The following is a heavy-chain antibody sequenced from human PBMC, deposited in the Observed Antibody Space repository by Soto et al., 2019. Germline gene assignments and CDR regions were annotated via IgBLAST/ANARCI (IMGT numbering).Heavy chain of an antibody. Sequence: QVQLQESGPGLVKPSETLSLTCTVSGGSISSYYWSWIRQPPGKGLEWIGYIYYTGSTNYNPSLKSRVTISVHTSKNQSSLKLSSVTAADTAVYYCARRWGDAFDIWGQGTMVTVSS. CDR2: IYYTGST. J-gene: IGHJ3*02. CDR3: ARRWGDAFDI. D-gene: IGHD3-16*01. V-gene: IGHV4-59*08. CDR1: GGSISSYY.